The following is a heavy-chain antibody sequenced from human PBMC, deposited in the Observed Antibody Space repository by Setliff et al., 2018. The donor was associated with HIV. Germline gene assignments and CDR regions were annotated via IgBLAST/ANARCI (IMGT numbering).Heavy chain of an antibody. J-gene: IGHJ4*02. Sequence: PSETLSLTCTVSGGSISDSDFYWSWIRQHPGKALEWIGYIHHSGSTFYNPSLKSRLTISIDTSKSQFSLRLSSETAADTAVYYCASGRVRQSRKFGGVIVLPPFDYWGQGTLVTVSS. CDR3: ASGRVRQSRKFGGVIVLPPFDY. CDR2: IHHSGST. V-gene: IGHV4-31*03. D-gene: IGHD3-16*02. CDR1: GGSISDSDFY.